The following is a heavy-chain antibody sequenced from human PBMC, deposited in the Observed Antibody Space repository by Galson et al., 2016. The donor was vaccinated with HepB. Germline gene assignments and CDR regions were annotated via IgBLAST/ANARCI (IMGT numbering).Heavy chain of an antibody. Sequence: SLRLSCAASGFSFSNHWMIWGRQAPGKGLEWVAQMNQDGSQKDYVDSVKCRFTISRDNAKNSLYLQMDSLRAEDTAVYYCARDPRFLDRGPGRMDVWGKGTTVTVSS. V-gene: IGHV3-7*01. CDR2: MNQDGSQK. CDR1: GFSFSNHW. D-gene: IGHD3-3*01. CDR3: ARDPRFLDRGPGRMDV. J-gene: IGHJ6*03.